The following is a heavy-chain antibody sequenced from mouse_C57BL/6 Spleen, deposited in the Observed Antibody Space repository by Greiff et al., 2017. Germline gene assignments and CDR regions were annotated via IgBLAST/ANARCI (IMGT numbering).Heavy chain of an antibody. V-gene: IGHV1-54*01. J-gene: IGHJ1*03. CDR1: GYAFTNYL. D-gene: IGHD2-4*01. Sequence: QVQLKESGAELVRPGTSVKVSCKASGYAFTNYLIEWVKQRPGQGLEWIGVINPGSGGTNYNEKFKGKATLTADKSSSTAYMQLSSLTSEDSAVYFCARLITTGGHWYFDVWGTGTTVTVSS. CDR2: INPGSGGT. CDR3: ARLITTGGHWYFDV.